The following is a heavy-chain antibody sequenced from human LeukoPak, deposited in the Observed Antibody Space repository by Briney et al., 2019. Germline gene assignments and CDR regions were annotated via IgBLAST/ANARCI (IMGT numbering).Heavy chain of an antibody. CDR1: GYTLTTYA. V-gene: IGHV1-3*01. CDR2: IHAGNGNT. D-gene: IGHD5-12*01. J-gene: IGHJ4*02. CDR3: ARGTLNSGYNDY. Sequence: GASVKVSCKASGYTLTTYAMHWVRQAPGQRLEWMAWIHAGNGNTRYSQEFQGRVTITTDTSASTAYMELSSLRSDDTAVYYCARGTLNSGYNDYWGQGTLVTVSS.